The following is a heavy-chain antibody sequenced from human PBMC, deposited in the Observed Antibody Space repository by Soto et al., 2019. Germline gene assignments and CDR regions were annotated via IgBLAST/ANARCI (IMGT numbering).Heavy chain of an antibody. Sequence: EVQLLQSGGGLVQPGGSLRLSCVASGFTFTNYAMSWVRQAPGKGLEWVSLISGSGTKTYYADSVKGRFTISRDSSKNTLYLNIASLRADDTAVYYCALPMAGTSFFDYWGQGALVTVSS. CDR3: ALPMAGTSFFDY. D-gene: IGHD2-2*01. CDR1: GFTFTNYA. J-gene: IGHJ4*02. CDR2: ISGSGTKT. V-gene: IGHV3-23*01.